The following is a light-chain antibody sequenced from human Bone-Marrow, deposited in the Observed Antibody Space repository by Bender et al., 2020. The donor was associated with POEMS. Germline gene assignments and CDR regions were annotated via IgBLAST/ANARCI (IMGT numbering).Light chain of an antibody. J-gene: IGLJ3*02. CDR1: TSNVGNNA. CDR3: QSYDNSLGGWV. V-gene: IGLV1-40*01. Sequence: QSVLTQPPSVSEAPRQRVTISCSGRTSNVGNNAVNWYQQLPGKAPKLLIYGYNNRPSGVPDRFSGYKSGTSASLAITGLQAEDEGDYYCQSYDNSLGGWVFGGGTKLTVL. CDR2: GYN.